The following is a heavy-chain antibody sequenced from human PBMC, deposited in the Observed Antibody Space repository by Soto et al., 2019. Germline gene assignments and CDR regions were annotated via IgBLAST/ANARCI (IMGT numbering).Heavy chain of an antibody. CDR1: GGSISSYY. J-gene: IGHJ4*02. CDR2: IYYSGST. Sequence: QVQLQESGPGLVKPSETLSLTCTVSGGSISSYYWSWIRQPPGKGLEWIGYIYYSGSTNYNPSLKSRVTISVDTSKNQFSLKLSSVTAADTAVYYSARAWGEAFDYWGQGTLVTVSS. D-gene: IGHD3-16*01. CDR3: ARAWGEAFDY. V-gene: IGHV4-59*01.